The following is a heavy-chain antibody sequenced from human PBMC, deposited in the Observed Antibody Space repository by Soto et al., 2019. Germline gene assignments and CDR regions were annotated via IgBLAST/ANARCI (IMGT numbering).Heavy chain of an antibody. Sequence: QVQVVQSGAEVKKPESSVKVSCKPSGGTFNTYTVNWVRLAPGHGLEWMGRFIPILDMANYAQKFQDRVTITADRSTFTAYMELNSLTSDDTAVYYCAITYGRDNSCRRDFDFWGPGTRVTVSS. D-gene: IGHD2-21*01. CDR2: FIPILDMA. CDR1: GGTFNTYT. CDR3: AITYGRDNSCRRDFDF. V-gene: IGHV1-69*02. J-gene: IGHJ4*02.